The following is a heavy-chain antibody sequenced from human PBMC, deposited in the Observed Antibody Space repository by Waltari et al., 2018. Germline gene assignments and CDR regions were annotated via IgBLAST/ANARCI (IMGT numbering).Heavy chain of an antibody. CDR2: VHGSGRT. J-gene: IGHJ4*02. D-gene: IGHD2-15*01. V-gene: IGHV4-4*02. Sequence: QLQLQESSPGLVPPSGTLSVTCAVSGDSVPSRYLWNWFRQPPGKGLEWIGQVHGSGRTNYNPSFASRVTVSLDTSNNQVSLKVTSATAADTAVYYCARDRGRGLYLDSWGPGTLVTVSP. CDR1: GDSVPSRYL. CDR3: ARDRGRGLYLDS.